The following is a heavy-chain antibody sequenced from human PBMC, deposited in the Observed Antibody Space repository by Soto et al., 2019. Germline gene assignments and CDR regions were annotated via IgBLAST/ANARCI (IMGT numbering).Heavy chain of an antibody. V-gene: IGHV3-66*04. CDR1: GLSVSNSD. J-gene: IGHJ4*02. CDR3: ARRSGSNWFLPD. D-gene: IGHD1-26*01. Sequence: SIRLWWAASGLSVSNSDMSWVRQAPGKGLEWVSVVYGGGDTYYADSVKGRFTVSRDNPKNTLYLQMNSLRVEDTAVYYCARRSGSNWFLPDWGQGTLVTGSS. CDR2: VYGGGDT.